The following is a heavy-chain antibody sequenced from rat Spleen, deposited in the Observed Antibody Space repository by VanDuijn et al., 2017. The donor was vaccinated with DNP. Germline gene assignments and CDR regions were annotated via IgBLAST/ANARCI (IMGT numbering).Heavy chain of an antibody. CDR2: ISYEGSST. V-gene: IGHV5-22*01. CDR1: GFTFSDYY. D-gene: IGHD1-8*01. J-gene: IGHJ1*01. Sequence: EVQLVQSGGGLVQPGGSLKLSCAASGFTFSDYYMAWVRQAPKKGLEWVASISYEGSSTYYGDSVKGRFTISRDNAKSTLYLQINSLRSEDTVTYYGARQGYRSYGWYFDFWGPGTMVTVSS. CDR3: ARQGYRSYGWYFDF.